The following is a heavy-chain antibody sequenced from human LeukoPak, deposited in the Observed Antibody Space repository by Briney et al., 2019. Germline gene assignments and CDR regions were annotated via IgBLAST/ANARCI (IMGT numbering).Heavy chain of an antibody. J-gene: IGHJ4*02. Sequence: PSETLSLTCTVSGGSISSSSYYWGWIRQPPGKGLEWSGSIYYSGSTYYNPSLKSRDTISVDTSKNQFSLKLSSVTAADTAVYYCASLYSSGWHTRYYFDYWGQGTLVTVSS. CDR3: ASLYSSGWHTRYYFDY. CDR2: IYYSGST. CDR1: GGSISSSSYY. V-gene: IGHV4-39*01. D-gene: IGHD6-19*01.